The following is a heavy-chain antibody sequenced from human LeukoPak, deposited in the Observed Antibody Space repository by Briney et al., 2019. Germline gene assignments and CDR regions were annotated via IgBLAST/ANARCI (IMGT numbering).Heavy chain of an antibody. J-gene: IGHJ3*02. V-gene: IGHV4-59*11. CDR1: GGSISSHY. Sequence: SETLSLTCTVSGGSISSHYWSWIRQPPGKGLEWIGYIYYSGSTNYNPSLKSRVTILVDTSKNQFSLKLSSVTAADTAVYYCARVCCAGAFDIWGQGTMVTVSS. CDR2: IYYSGST. CDR3: ARVCCAGAFDI.